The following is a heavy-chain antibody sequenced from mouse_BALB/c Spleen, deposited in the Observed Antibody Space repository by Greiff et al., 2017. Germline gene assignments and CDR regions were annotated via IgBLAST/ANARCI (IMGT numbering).Heavy chain of an antibody. D-gene: IGHD1-1*01. V-gene: IGHV5-12-2*01. CDR2: ISNGGGST. Sequence: DVKLVESGGGLVQPGGSLKLSCAASGFTFSSYTMSWVRQTPEKRLEWVAYISNGGGSTYYPDTVKGRFTISRDNAKNTLYLQMSSLKSEDTAMYYCARPYGSSYAMDYWGQGTSVTVSS. CDR3: ARPYGSSYAMDY. J-gene: IGHJ4*01. CDR1: GFTFSSYT.